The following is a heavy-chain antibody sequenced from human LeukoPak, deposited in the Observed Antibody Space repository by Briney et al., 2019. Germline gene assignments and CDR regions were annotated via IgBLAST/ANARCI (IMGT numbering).Heavy chain of an antibody. D-gene: IGHD5-24*01. CDR2: IYTSGST. CDR3: ARSKGATIEGNRDY. Sequence: SQTLSLTCTVSGGSISSGSYYWSWIRQPAGKGLEWIGRIYTSGSTNYNPSLKSRVTISVDTSKNQFSLKLSSVTAADTAVYYCARSKGATIEGNRDYWGQGTLVTVSS. CDR1: GGSISSGSYY. V-gene: IGHV4-61*02. J-gene: IGHJ4*02.